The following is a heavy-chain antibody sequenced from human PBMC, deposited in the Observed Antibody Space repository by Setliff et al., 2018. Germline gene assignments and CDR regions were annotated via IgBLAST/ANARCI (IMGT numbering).Heavy chain of an antibody. D-gene: IGHD6-13*01. V-gene: IGHV1-69*13. CDR3: ARDLRPGIAAAGTYYYYYMDV. Sequence: SVKVSCKASGGTFNTYAINWVRQAPGQGLAWMGGIVPVFGTRNYAQKFQGRVTFSADDSANTAYMELSSLRSEDTAVYYCARDLRPGIAAAGTYYYYYMDVWGKGTTVTISS. CDR2: IVPVFGTR. J-gene: IGHJ6*03. CDR1: GGTFNTYA.